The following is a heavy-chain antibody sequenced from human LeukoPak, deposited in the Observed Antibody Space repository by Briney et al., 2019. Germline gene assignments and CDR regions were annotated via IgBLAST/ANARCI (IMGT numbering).Heavy chain of an antibody. CDR2: IIPIFGTA. J-gene: IGHJ6*03. Sequence: SVKVSCKASGGTFSSYAISWVRQAPGQGLEWMGRIIPIFGTANYAQKFQGRVTITTDESTSTAYMELSSLRSEDTAVYYCVAGTAKVQTYSYYYMDVWGKGTTVTVSS. D-gene: IGHD5-18*01. CDR1: GGTFSSYA. CDR3: VAGTAKVQTYSYYYMDV. V-gene: IGHV1-69*05.